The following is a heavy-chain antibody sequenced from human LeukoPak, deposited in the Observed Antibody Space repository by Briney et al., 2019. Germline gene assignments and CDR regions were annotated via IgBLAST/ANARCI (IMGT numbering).Heavy chain of an antibody. D-gene: IGHD3-9*01. CDR3: VRDPPISGRWVFDI. J-gene: IGHJ3*02. CDR2: INPDVGET. V-gene: IGHV1-2*02. CDR1: GYRFTGYY. Sequence: ASVKVSCTASGYRFTGYYIHWLRQAPGQGVEWMGWINPDVGETHSAQKFIGRGIMNGYTSITTAYMELSDLRSNDTAVCYFVRDPPISGRWVFDIWGQGTMVTVSS.